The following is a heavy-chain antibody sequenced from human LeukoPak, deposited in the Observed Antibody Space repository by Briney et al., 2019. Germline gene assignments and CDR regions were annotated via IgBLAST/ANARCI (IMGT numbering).Heavy chain of an antibody. V-gene: IGHV3-7*01. D-gene: IGHD6-19*01. CDR2: IKEDGSEK. J-gene: IGHJ4*02. CDR3: SRNSGWYRLDY. CDR1: GFTFTTYW. Sequence: GGSLRLSCTASGFTFTTYWMTWVRQSPGKGLEWVANIKEDGSEKGYADSVKGRFTISRDNAKNSLYLQMYSLRVDDTAMYYCSRNSGWYRLDYWGQGTLVTVPS.